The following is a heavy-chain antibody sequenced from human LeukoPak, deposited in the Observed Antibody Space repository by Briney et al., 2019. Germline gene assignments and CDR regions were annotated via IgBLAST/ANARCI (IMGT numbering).Heavy chain of an antibody. D-gene: IGHD4-17*01. J-gene: IGHJ4*02. CDR1: GGTFSSYA. V-gene: IGHV1-69*04. CDR2: IIPILGIA. Sequence: SVKDSSKASGGTFSSYAISWVRQAPGQGLEWMGRIIPILGIANYAQKFQGRVTITADKSTSTAYMELSSLRSEDTAVYYCARDRDMTTVTTSFGYWGQGALVTVSS. CDR3: ARDRDMTTVTTSFGY.